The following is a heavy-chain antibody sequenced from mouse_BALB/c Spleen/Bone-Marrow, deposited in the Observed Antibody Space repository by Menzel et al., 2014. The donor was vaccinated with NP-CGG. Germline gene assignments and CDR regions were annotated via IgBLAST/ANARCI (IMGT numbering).Heavy chain of an antibody. D-gene: IGHD2-14*01. CDR2: INSNGGST. J-gene: IGHJ2*01. V-gene: IGHV5-6-3*01. CDR1: GFTFSSYG. CDR3: ARPYRCYFDY. Sequence: EVQLVESGGGLVQPGGSLKLSCAASGFTFSSYGMSWVRQTPDKRLELVATINSNGGSTYYPDSVKGRFTISRDNAKNTLYLQMSSLKSEDTAMYYCARPYRCYFDYWGQGTTLTVSS.